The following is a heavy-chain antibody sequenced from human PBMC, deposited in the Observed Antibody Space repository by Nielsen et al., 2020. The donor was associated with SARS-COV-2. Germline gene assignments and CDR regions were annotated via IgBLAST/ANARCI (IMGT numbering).Heavy chain of an antibody. V-gene: IGHV3-33*01. CDR3: ASESLNSFTAHFDL. Sequence: GESLKISCAASGFTFSSYGMHWVRQAPGKGLEWVAVIWYDGSKKYYGDSVKGRFTISRDNSKNTLYLQMNSLRAEDTAVYYCASESLNSFTAHFDLWGRGTLVTV. CDR2: IWYDGSKK. CDR1: GFTFSSYG. D-gene: IGHD2-21*02. J-gene: IGHJ2*01.